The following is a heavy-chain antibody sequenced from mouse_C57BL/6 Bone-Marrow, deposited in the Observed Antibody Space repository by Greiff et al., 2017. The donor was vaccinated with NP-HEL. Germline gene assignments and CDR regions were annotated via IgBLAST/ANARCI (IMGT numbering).Heavy chain of an antibody. CDR1: GYTFTDYY. D-gene: IGHD2-3*01. Sequence: EVQLQQSGPELVKPGASVKISCKASGYTFTDYYMNWVKQSHGKSLEWIGDINPNNGGTSYNQKFKGKATLTVDKSSSTAYMELRSLTSEDSAVYYCAREEIDGYLYYVDYWGQGTTLTVSS. V-gene: IGHV1-26*01. J-gene: IGHJ2*01. CDR3: AREEIDGYLYYVDY. CDR2: INPNNGGT.